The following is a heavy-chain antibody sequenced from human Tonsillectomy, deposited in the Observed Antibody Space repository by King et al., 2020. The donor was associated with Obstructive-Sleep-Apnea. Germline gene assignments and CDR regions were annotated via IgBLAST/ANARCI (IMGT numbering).Heavy chain of an antibody. D-gene: IGHD2-2*01. CDR3: AREYCSRTSCYDGLDY. CDR2: ISSSSSTI. J-gene: IGHJ4*02. V-gene: IGHV3-48*04. CDR1: RFTFSSYS. Sequence: GQLVQSGGGLVQPGGSLRLSCAASRFTFSSYSMNCVRQAPGKGLEWVSYISSSSSTIYYADSVKGRFTISRDNAKNSLYLQLNSLRAEDTAVYYCAREYCSRTSCYDGLDYWGQGTLVTVSS.